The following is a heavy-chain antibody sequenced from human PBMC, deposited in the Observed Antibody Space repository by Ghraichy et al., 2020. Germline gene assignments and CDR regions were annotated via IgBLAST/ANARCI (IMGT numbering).Heavy chain of an antibody. CDR3: ARAALECSGGSCYSVYYFDY. CDR1: GFTVSSNY. V-gene: IGHV3-53*01. CDR2: IYSGGST. J-gene: IGHJ4*02. D-gene: IGHD2-15*01. Sequence: GESLNISCAASGFTVSSNYMSWVRQAPGKGLEWVSVIYSGGSTYYADSVKGRFTISRDNSKNTLYLQMNSLRAEDTAVYYCARAALECSGGSCYSVYYFDYWGQGTLVTVSS.